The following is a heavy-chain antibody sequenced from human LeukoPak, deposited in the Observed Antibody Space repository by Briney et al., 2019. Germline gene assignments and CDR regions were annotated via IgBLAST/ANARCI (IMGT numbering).Heavy chain of an antibody. D-gene: IGHD3-10*01. CDR3: ARGGYYYGSGSYQGAYCYYYGMDV. CDR2: INHSGST. Sequence: PSETLSLTCAVYGGSFSGYYWSWIRQPPGKGLEWIGEINHSGSTNYNPSLKSRVTISVDTSKNQFSLKLSSVTAADTAVYYCARGGYYYGSGSYQGAYCYYYGMDVWGKGTTVTVSS. CDR1: GGSFSGYY. J-gene: IGHJ6*04. V-gene: IGHV4-34*01.